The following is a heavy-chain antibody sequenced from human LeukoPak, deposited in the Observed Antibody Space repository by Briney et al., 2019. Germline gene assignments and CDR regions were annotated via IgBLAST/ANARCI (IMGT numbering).Heavy chain of an antibody. J-gene: IGHJ4*02. Sequence: PSETLSLTCAVYGGSFSGYYWSWIRQPPGKGLEWIGEINHSGSTNYNPSLTSRVTISVDTSKNQFSLKLSSVTAADTAVYYCARVQWLVPDYWGQGTLVTVSS. V-gene: IGHV4-34*01. CDR3: ARVQWLVPDY. D-gene: IGHD6-19*01. CDR2: INHSGST. CDR1: GGSFSGYY.